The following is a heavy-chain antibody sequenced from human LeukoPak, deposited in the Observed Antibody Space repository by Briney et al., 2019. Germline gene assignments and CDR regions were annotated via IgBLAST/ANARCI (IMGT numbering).Heavy chain of an antibody. V-gene: IGHV4-59*12. Sequence: SETLSLTCTVSGGSISSYYWSWIRQPPGKGLEWIGYIYYSGSTNYNPSLKSRVTISVDTSKNQFSLKLSSVTAADTAVYYCARDYSTGGPFDYWGQGTLVTVSS. CDR1: GGSISSYY. CDR3: ARDYSTGGPFDY. D-gene: IGHD2-21*01. J-gene: IGHJ4*02. CDR2: IYYSGST.